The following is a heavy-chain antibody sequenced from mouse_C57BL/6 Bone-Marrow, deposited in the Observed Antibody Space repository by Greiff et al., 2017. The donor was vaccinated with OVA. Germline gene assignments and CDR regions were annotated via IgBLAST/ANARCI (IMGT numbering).Heavy chain of an antibody. J-gene: IGHJ3*01. V-gene: IGHV1-69*01. CDR1: GYTFTSYW. CDR3: AIGYSPWAFAY. CDR2: IDPSDSYT. D-gene: IGHD6-2*01. Sequence: QVQLQQPGAELVMPGASVKLSCKASGYTFTSYWMHWVKQRPGQGLEWIGEIDPSDSYTNYNQKFKGKATLTVDKSSSTAYMQLSSLTSEDSAVYYCAIGYSPWAFAYWGQGTLVTVSA.